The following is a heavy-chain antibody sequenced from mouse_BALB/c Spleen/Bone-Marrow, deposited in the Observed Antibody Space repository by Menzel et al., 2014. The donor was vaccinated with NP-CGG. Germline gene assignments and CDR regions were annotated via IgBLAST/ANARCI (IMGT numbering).Heavy chain of an antibody. CDR3: TRRAYGGSYGFAY. CDR1: GYTFTNYW. V-gene: IGHV1-7*01. J-gene: IGHJ3*01. Sequence: QVQLQQSGAELAKPGASVKMSCKASGYTFTNYWMHWVKQRPGQGLEWIGYINPSTGYTEYNQKFKDKATLTADKSSSTAYMQLSSLTSEDSSVFYCTRRAYGGSYGFAYWGQGTLVTVSA. CDR2: INPSTGYT. D-gene: IGHD1-1*01.